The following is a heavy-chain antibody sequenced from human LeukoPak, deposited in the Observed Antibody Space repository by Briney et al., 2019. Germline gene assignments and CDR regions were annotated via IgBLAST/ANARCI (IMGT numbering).Heavy chain of an antibody. Sequence: PPGGSLRLSCAVYGFTLSSYGMHWVRQAPGKGLEWVAFIRYDGSNKYYADSVKRRFTISRDNSKNTLYLQMNSLRAEDTAVYYCAKDRVAPFGLDYWGQGTLVTVSS. CDR3: AKDRVAPFGLDY. J-gene: IGHJ4*01. D-gene: IGHD2-21*01. CDR1: GFTLSSYG. V-gene: IGHV3-30*02. CDR2: IRYDGSNK.